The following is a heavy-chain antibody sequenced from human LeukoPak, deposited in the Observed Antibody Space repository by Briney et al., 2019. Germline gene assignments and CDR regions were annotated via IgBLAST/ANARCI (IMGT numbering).Heavy chain of an antibody. D-gene: IGHD6-25*01. CDR2: ISAYSGNT. Sequence: ASVKVSCKASGYTFSTLGLSWVRQAPGQGLEWMGWISAYSGNTLYAQKFQDRVTMTTDTSISTAYMELRSLRLDDTAVYYCAREGGGSIWYFDLWGRSTLVTVSS. J-gene: IGHJ2*01. CDR3: AREGGGSIWYFDL. CDR1: GYTFSTLG. V-gene: IGHV1-18*01.